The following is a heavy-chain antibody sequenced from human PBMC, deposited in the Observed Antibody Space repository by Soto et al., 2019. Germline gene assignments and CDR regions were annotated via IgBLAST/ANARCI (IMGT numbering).Heavy chain of an antibody. J-gene: IGHJ4*02. Sequence: PSETLSLTCTVSGGSISSGDYYWSWIRQPPGKGLGWIGYIYYSGSTYYNPSLKSRVTISVDTSKNQFSLKLSSVTAADTAVYYCARGSSGYRYFDYWGQGTLVTVSS. D-gene: IGHD3-22*01. V-gene: IGHV4-30-4*01. CDR3: ARGSSGYRYFDY. CDR1: GGSISSGDYY. CDR2: IYYSGST.